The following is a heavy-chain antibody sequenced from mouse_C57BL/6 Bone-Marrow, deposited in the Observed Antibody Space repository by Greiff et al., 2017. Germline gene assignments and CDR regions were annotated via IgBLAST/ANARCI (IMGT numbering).Heavy chain of an antibody. V-gene: IGHV1-42*01. CDR1: GYSFTGYY. CDR3: SRSPYYYGSSYYAMDY. Sequence: DVKLQESGPELVKPGASVKISCKASGYSFTGYYMNWVKQSPEKSLEWIGEINPSTGGTTYNQKFKAKATLTVDKSSSTAYMQLKSLTSEDSAVYYCSRSPYYYGSSYYAMDYWGQGTSVTVSS. D-gene: IGHD1-1*01. CDR2: INPSTGGT. J-gene: IGHJ4*01.